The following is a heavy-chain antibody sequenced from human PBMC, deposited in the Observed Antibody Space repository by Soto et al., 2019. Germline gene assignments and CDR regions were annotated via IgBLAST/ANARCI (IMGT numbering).Heavy chain of an antibody. V-gene: IGHV5-10-1*01. CDR2: IDPSDSYT. CDR1: GYSFTSYW. CDR3: AILGEYCSSTSCYPRYGMDV. Sequence: GESLKISCKGSGYSFTSYWISWVRQMPGKGLEWMGRIDPSDSYTNYSPSFQGHVTISADKSTSTAYLQWSSLKASDTAMYYCAILGEYCSSTSCYPRYGMDVCGQGTTVTVSS. D-gene: IGHD2-2*01. J-gene: IGHJ6*02.